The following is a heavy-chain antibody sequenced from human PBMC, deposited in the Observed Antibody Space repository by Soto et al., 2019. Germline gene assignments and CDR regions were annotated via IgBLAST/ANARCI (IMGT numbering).Heavy chain of an antibody. CDR2: LSGTGDDA. CDR1: GFTFGLYA. J-gene: IGHJ4*02. V-gene: IGHV3-23*01. D-gene: IGHD6-19*01. Sequence: PGGSLRLSCAASGFTFGLYAMSWVRQAPGKGLEWVSGLSGTGDDAYYADSVKGRFTISRDNSKNTLYLQMNSLRAEDTAVYYCAKVGDVAVADDYWGQGTLVTVSS. CDR3: AKVGDVAVADDY.